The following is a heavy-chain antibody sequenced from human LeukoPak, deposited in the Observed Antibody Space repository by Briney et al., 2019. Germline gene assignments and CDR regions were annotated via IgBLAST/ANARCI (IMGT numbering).Heavy chain of an antibody. CDR3: ARDRIAAAVLDH. CDR1: GYTFTSYD. CDR2: MNPNSGNT. Sequence: GASVKVSCKASGYTFTSYDINWVRQATGQGLEWMGWMNPNSGNTGYAQKFQGRVTMTRNTSISTAYMELSSLRSEDTAVYYCARDRIAAAVLDHWGQGTLVTVSS. D-gene: IGHD6-13*01. J-gene: IGHJ4*02. V-gene: IGHV1-8*01.